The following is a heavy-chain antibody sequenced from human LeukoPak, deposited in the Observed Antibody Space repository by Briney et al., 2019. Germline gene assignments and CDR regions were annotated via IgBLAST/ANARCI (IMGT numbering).Heavy chain of an antibody. D-gene: IGHD3-3*01. Sequence: GGSLRLSCAASGFTFSSYGMHWVRQAPGKGLEWVAVIWYDGSNKYYADSVKGRFTISRDNSKNTLYLQMNSLRAEDTAVYYCAKAADSWSGWNDYWGQGTLVTVSS. V-gene: IGHV3-33*06. CDR3: AKAADSWSGWNDY. CDR1: GFTFSSYG. CDR2: IWYDGSNK. J-gene: IGHJ4*02.